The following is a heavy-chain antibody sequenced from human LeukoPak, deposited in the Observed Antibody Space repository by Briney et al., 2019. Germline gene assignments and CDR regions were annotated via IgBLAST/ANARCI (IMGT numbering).Heavy chain of an antibody. V-gene: IGHV3-48*01. Sequence: GGSLRLSCAASGFTFSTYGMNWVRQAPGKGLEWVSFISSTSSTIYYADSVKGRFTISRDNAKNSLYLRMNSLRAEDTAVYYCARDIVVVVATDYYFDYWGQGTLVTVSS. J-gene: IGHJ4*02. D-gene: IGHD2-15*01. CDR3: ARDIVVVVATDYYFDY. CDR1: GFTFSTYG. CDR2: ISSTSSTI.